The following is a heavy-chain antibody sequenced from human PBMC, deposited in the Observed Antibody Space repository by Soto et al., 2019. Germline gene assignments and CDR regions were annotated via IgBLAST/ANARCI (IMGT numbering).Heavy chain of an antibody. CDR1: GGSISSSSYY. J-gene: IGHJ5*02. D-gene: IGHD2-21*02. CDR2: IYYSGST. Sequence: QLQLQESGPGLVKPSETLSLTCTVSGGSISSSSYYWGWIRQPPGKGLEWIGSIYYSGSTYYNPSLKSRVTISVDTSKNQFSLKLSSVTAADTAVYYCARHSHGAGGDFFNWFDPWGQGTLVTVSS. V-gene: IGHV4-39*01. CDR3: ARHSHGAGGDFFNWFDP.